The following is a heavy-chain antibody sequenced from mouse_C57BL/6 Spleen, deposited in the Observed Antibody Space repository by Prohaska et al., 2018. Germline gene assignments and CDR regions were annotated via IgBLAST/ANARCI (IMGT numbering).Heavy chain of an antibody. V-gene: IGHV1-55*01. CDR2: IYPGSGST. J-gene: IGHJ4*01. D-gene: IGHD6-2*01. Sequence: GAELVKPGASVKMSCKASGYTFTSYWITWVKQRPGQGLEWIGDIYPGSGSTNYNEKFKSKATLTVDTSSSTAYMQLSSLTSEDSAVYYCARSLIPYYAMDYWGQGTSVTVSS. CDR3: ARSLIPYYAMDY. CDR1: GYTFTSYW.